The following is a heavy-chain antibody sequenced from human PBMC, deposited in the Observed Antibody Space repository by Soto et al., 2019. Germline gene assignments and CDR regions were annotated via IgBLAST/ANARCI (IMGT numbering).Heavy chain of an antibody. V-gene: IGHV1-69*01. CDR1: AGTFPHYG. D-gene: IGHD7-27*01. J-gene: IGHJ5*02. Sequence: QVQLVQSGPEVRVPGSSVKVSCKASAGTFPHYGLSWVRQAPGQGLEWIGGIIPVLASTTYAQNFQGRVSIIADASTNTVYMQLGSLRFDDTAVYYCACNWGNSPKNWLDPWGQGPLVTVSS. CDR2: IIPVLAST. CDR3: ACNWGNSPKNWLDP.